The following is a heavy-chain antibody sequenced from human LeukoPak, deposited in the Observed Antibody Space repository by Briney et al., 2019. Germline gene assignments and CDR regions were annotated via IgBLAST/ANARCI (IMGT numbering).Heavy chain of an antibody. CDR3: ATWGDTTAEYFQR. CDR1: GFTFDDYA. D-gene: IGHD2-21*02. CDR2: INPDGRDT. Sequence: GGSLRLSYAASGFTFDDYAMNWVRQAPGKGLEWVAHINPDGRDTYYVDSVKGRFTISRDNAQNSMYLQMNSLRVEDTAVYYCATWGDTTAEYFQRWGQGTLVTVSS. J-gene: IGHJ1*01. V-gene: IGHV3-7*01.